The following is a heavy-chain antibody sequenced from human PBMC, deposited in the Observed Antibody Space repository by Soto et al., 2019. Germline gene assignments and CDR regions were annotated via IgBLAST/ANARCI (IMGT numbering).Heavy chain of an antibody. D-gene: IGHD3-3*01. V-gene: IGHV1-69*13. J-gene: IGHJ6*02. Sequence: GASVKVSCKASGGTFSSYAISWVRQAPGQGLEWMGGIIPIFGTANYAQKFQGRVTITADESTSTAYMGLSSLRSEDTAVHYCARVGYDFWSGYSPYYYYGMDVWGQGTMVTVS. CDR3: ARVGYDFWSGYSPYYYYGMDV. CDR1: GGTFSSYA. CDR2: IIPIFGTA.